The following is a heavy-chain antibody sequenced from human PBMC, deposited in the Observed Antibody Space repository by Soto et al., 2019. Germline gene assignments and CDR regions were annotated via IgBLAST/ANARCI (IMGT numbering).Heavy chain of an antibody. CDR2: IYHSGST. Sequence: QVQLQESGPGLLKPSQTLSLTCTVSGGSISSCGYYWSWIRQHPGKGLEWIGYIYHSGSTYYNPSLKSRVTISVDTSKNQFSLKLSSVTAAYTAVYYCAGGRAAAGTGGDYWGQGTLVTVSS. D-gene: IGHD6-13*01. J-gene: IGHJ4*02. CDR1: GGSISSCGYY. V-gene: IGHV4-31*03. CDR3: AGGRAAAGTGGDY.